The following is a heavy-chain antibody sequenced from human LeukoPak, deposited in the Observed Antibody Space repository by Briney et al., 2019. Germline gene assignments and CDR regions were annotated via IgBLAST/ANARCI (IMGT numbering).Heavy chain of an antibody. J-gene: IGHJ4*02. CDR1: GFTFSTYW. CDR3: AKAFPGTVAGSRGFDH. V-gene: IGHV3-74*01. CDR2: INTDGSET. D-gene: IGHD6-19*01. Sequence: PGGSLRLSCAASGFTFSTYWMHWVRQAPGKGLVWVSRINTDGSETRYADSVKGRFSISRDNAKNTLYLQMNSLRAEDTAVYYCAKAFPGTVAGSRGFDHWGQGILVSVSS.